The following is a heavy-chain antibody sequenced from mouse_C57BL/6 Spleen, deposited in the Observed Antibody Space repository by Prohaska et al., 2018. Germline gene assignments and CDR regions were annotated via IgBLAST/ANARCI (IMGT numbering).Heavy chain of an antibody. D-gene: IGHD3-3*01. Sequence: ISCKASGYTFTTYGMSWVKQAPGKGLKWMGWINTYSGVPTYADDFKGRFAFSLETSASTAYLQINNLKNEDTATYFCARKGAGLYFDYWGQGTTLTVSS. CDR1: GYTFTTYG. J-gene: IGHJ2*01. CDR3: ARKGAGLYFDY. V-gene: IGHV9-3*01. CDR2: INTYSGVP.